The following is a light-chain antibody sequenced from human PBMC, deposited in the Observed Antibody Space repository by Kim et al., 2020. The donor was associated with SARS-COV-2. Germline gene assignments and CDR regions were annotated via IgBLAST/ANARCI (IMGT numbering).Light chain of an antibody. CDR1: SSNIGSNT. CDR2: NND. J-gene: IGLJ3*02. Sequence: ELTQPPSASGTPGQRVTISCSGSSSNIGSNTVSWYQQLPGTAPKLLIFNNDKRPSGVPDRFSGSKSGTSASLAISGLQSEDEADFYCASWDDSLNGWVFGGGTQLTVL. V-gene: IGLV1-44*01. CDR3: ASWDDSLNGWV.